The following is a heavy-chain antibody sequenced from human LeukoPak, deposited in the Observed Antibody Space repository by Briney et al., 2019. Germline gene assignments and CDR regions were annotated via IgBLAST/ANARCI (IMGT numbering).Heavy chain of an antibody. D-gene: IGHD3-22*01. J-gene: IGHJ4*02. CDR3: ARGVDYYDSSGQLDY. Sequence: PGGSLRLSCAASGFTVSSNYMSWVRQAPGKGLEWVSVIYSGGSTYYADSVKGRFTISRDNSKNTLYLQMNSPRAEDTAVYYCARGVDYYDSSGQLDYWGQGTLVTVSS. CDR1: GFTVSSNY. CDR2: IYSGGST. V-gene: IGHV3-53*01.